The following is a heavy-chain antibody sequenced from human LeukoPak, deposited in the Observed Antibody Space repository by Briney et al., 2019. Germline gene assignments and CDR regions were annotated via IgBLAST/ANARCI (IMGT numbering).Heavy chain of an antibody. D-gene: IGHD3-22*01. CDR3: ARDFNGMIVVAGGFDY. V-gene: IGHV3-30-3*01. J-gene: IGHJ4*02. Sequence: GGSLRLSCAASGFTFSSYAMHWVRQAPGKGLEWVAVISYDESNKYYADSVKGRFTISRDNSKNTLYLQMNSLRAEDTAVYYCARDFNGMIVVAGGFDYWGQGTLVTVSS. CDR1: GFTFSSYA. CDR2: ISYDESNK.